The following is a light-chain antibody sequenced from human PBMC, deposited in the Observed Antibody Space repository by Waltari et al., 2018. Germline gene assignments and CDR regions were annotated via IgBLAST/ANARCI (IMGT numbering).Light chain of an antibody. CDR1: QSVLNS. J-gene: IGKJ2*01. CDR2: AAS. Sequence: DIQMTQSPPSLSASVGDRVTITCRTSQSVLNSLNWYQQKPGKAPKLLIYAASTLQTGVPSRFSGSGYGTDFTLSISSLQPEDFATYYCQQSLSTLYTFGQGTKLEIK. CDR3: QQSLSTLYT. V-gene: IGKV1-39*01.